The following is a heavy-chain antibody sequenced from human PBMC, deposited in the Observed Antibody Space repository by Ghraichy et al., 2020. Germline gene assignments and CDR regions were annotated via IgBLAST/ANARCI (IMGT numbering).Heavy chain of an antibody. CDR3: ARGWDLDV. CDR1: GFIFSNYW. Sequence: ESLNISCAASGFIFSNYWMSWVRQVPGKGLEGVANIKKDGSEKNYVDSVKGRLTISRDNAKSSLYLQMNSLRGEDTAVYYCARGWDLDVWGQGTTVTVSS. D-gene: IGHD1-26*01. J-gene: IGHJ6*02. V-gene: IGHV3-7*03. CDR2: IKKDGSEK.